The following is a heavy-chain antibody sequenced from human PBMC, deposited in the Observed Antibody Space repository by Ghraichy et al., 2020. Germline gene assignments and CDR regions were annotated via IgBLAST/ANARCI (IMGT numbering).Heavy chain of an antibody. Sequence: GGSLRLSCASSGFTFSQYWMSWVRQAPGKGLEWLANIKQDGSEEYYVDSVKGRFTISRDNAKNSLYLQMNSLRAEDSAVYYCAGTITALPGDFWGQGTLVTVSS. J-gene: IGHJ4*02. CDR3: AGTITALPGDF. CDR1: GFTFSQYW. V-gene: IGHV3-7*01. D-gene: IGHD5-12*01. CDR2: IKQDGSEE.